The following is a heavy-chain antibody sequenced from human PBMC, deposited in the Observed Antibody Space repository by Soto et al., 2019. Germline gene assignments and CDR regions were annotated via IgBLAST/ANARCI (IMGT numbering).Heavy chain of an antibody. Sequence: SESLSLTGSVSGASINNFAYYWGWILQPPGKGLEWIGTVYYNENTYYNPSLRSRVAISVDTAKNQFSLNLRSVTAADTAVYFCARRERYYGSPGWFDPWGQGTLVTVSS. V-gene: IGHV4-39*01. D-gene: IGHD3-10*01. CDR1: GASINNFAYY. CDR2: VYYNENT. J-gene: IGHJ5*01. CDR3: ARRERYYGSPGWFDP.